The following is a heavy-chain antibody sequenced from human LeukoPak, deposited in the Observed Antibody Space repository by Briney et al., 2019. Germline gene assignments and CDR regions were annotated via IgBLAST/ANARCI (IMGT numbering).Heavy chain of an antibody. CDR1: NYTFSDYD. Sequence: GASVRVSCKASNYTFSDYDVTWVRQAPRQGLEWMGWVSKYTGNADYAPKFQGRVSMTTDTSTRTAYMELRSLRPDDTAVYSCAREDDRSFGAYDCWGQGTLVTVS. J-gene: IGHJ4*02. D-gene: IGHD4-17*01. CDR3: AREDDRSFGAYDC. V-gene: IGHV1-18*01. CDR2: VSKYTGNA.